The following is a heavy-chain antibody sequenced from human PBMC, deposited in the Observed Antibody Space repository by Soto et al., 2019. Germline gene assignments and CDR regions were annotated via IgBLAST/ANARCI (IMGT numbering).Heavy chain of an antibody. V-gene: IGHV1-18*01. CDR1: GYAFTTYG. J-gene: IGHJ4*02. Sequence: QVHLVQSGAEVKKPGASVKVSCKGSGYAFTTYGITWVRQAPGQGLEWMGWNRAHNGNTNYAQKLQGRVTVTRDTSTSTAYMELRSLRSDDTAVYYCARGRYGDYWGQGALVTVSS. D-gene: IGHD1-1*01. CDR3: ARGRYGDY. CDR2: NRAHNGNT.